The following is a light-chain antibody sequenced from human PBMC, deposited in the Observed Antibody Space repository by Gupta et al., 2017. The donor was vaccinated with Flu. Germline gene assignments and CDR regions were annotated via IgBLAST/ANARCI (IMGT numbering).Light chain of an antibody. V-gene: IGLV2-14*03. CDR2: DVN. J-gene: IGLJ1*01. CDR1: SSDIGGYNY. Sequence: QSALTQADTVSGTPGQSITISCTGTSSDIGGYNYVSWYQQHPGKAPKLMIYDVNNRPSGVSDRFSGSKSGNTAFLTISGLQAEDEAEYFCSSYTSSTTYVFARGTKVIVL. CDR3: SSYTSSTTYV.